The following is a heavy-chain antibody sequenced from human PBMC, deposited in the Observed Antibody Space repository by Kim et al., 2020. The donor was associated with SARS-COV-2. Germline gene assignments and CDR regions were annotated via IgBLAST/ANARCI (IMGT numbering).Heavy chain of an antibody. D-gene: IGHD6-19*01. CDR1: GYTFTSYA. V-gene: IGHV7-4-1*02. Sequence: ASVKVSCKASGYTFTSYAMNWVRQAPGQGLEWMGWINTNTGNPTYAQGFTGRFVFSLDTSVSTAYLQISSLKAEDTAVYYCARDVLRRVLWLDKPHSAPYWGQGTLVTVSS. CDR2: INTNTGNP. J-gene: IGHJ4*02. CDR3: ARDVLRRVLWLDKPHSAPY.